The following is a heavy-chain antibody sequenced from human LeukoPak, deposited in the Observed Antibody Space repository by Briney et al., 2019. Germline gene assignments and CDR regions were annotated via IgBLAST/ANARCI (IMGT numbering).Heavy chain of an antibody. CDR3: AKDLVGATLPDY. V-gene: IGHV3-53*01. CDR2: IYSGGTT. D-gene: IGHD1-26*01. Sequence: PGGSLRLSCAASGFTVSSSYISWVRQAPGKGLEWFSAIYSGGTTYYADSVRGRFTISRDNSKNTLYLQMNSLRAEDTAVYYCAKDLVGATLPDYWGQGTLVTVSS. J-gene: IGHJ4*02. CDR1: GFTVSSSY.